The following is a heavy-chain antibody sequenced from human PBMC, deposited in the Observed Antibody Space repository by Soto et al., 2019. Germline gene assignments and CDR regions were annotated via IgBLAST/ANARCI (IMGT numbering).Heavy chain of an antibody. CDR2: INYNGGRV. V-gene: IGHV3-9*01. CDR1: GFTFDEHS. D-gene: IGHD5-12*01. J-gene: IGHJ4*02. Sequence: EVRLVESGGGFVQPGRSLRLSCTVSGFTFDEHSMHWVRQAPGKGLEWVSGINYNGGRVAYVDSVRGRFTIARDNANNSLFLQMNSLRPEDTGLYFCSKGRPRDSGLDTDFDAWGQGTPVTVSS. CDR3: SKGRPRDSGLDTDFDA.